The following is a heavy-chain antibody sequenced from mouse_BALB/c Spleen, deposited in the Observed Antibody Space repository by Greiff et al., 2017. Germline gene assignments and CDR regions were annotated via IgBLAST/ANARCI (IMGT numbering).Heavy chain of an antibody. D-gene: IGHD1-1*02. V-gene: IGHV1-63*02. Sequence: VQLQQSGAELVRPGTSVKISCKASGYTFTNYWLGWVKQRPGHGLEWIGDIYPGGGYTNYNEKFKGKATLTADTSSSTAYMQLSSLTSEDSAVYFCARKGGRYAYFDYWGQGTTLTVSS. CDR2: IYPGGGYT. CDR3: ARKGGRYAYFDY. CDR1: GYTFTNYW. J-gene: IGHJ2*01.